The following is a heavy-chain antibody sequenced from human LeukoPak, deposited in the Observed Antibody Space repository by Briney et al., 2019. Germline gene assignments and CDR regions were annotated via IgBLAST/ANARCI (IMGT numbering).Heavy chain of an antibody. J-gene: IGHJ4*02. CDR2: IYYSGST. Sequence: SETLSLTCTVSGGSISSSSYYWGWIRQPPGKGLEWIGSIYYSGSTYYIPSLKSRVTISVDTSKNQFSLKLSSVTAADMAVYYCARQANYYDSSGYLYYFDYWGQGTLVTVSS. CDR3: ARQANYYDSSGYLYYFDY. CDR1: GGSISSSSYY. D-gene: IGHD3-22*01. V-gene: IGHV4-39*01.